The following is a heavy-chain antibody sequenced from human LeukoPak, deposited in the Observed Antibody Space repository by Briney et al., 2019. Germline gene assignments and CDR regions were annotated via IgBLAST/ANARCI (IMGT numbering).Heavy chain of an antibody. V-gene: IGHV4-30-2*01. CDR2: IFHGGNT. J-gene: IGHJ4*02. D-gene: IGHD3-10*01. CDR1: GGSVSNGGYS. CDR3: ARWNYYDSGSYYTRQFDY. Sequence: SETLSLTCAVSGGSVSNGGYSWSWIRQPPGMGLEWIGYIFHGGNTYYNPSLKSRVTISVDRSKNQFSLKLSSVTAADTAVYYCARWNYYDSGSYYTRQFDYWGQGTLVTVSS.